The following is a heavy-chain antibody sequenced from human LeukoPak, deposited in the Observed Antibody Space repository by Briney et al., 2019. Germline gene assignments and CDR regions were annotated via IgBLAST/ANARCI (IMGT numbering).Heavy chain of an antibody. CDR3: ARSEYSNYINYFDP. CDR2: ISGYNGNT. J-gene: IGHJ5*02. D-gene: IGHD4-11*01. V-gene: IGHV1-18*01. CDR1: GYTFTSYG. Sequence: ASVRVSCKASGYTFTSYGISWVRQAPGQGLEWMGWISGYNGNTDYAQKFQGRVTMTTDTSTSTAHMELRRPRSDDTAVYYCARSEYSNYINYFDPWGQGTLVTVSS.